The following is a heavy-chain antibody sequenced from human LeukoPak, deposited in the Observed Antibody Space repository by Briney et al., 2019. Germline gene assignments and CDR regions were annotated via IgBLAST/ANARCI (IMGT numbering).Heavy chain of an antibody. Sequence: GGSLRLSCAASGFTFSSYGMSWVRQAPGKGLEWVANIKQDGSEKYYVDSVKGRFTISRDNAKNSLYLQMNSLGAEDTAVYYCARVDYSNDFDNWGQGTLVTVSS. CDR1: GFTFSSYG. D-gene: IGHD4-11*01. CDR3: ARVDYSNDFDN. J-gene: IGHJ4*02. CDR2: IKQDGSEK. V-gene: IGHV3-7*04.